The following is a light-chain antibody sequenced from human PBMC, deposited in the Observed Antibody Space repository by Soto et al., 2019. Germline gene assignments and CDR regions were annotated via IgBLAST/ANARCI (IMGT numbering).Light chain of an antibody. V-gene: IGKV1-39*01. CDR1: QRISTY. CDR2: AAS. Sequence: IQMTQSPSSLSASVGDRVTITCRASQRISTYLNWFQQRPGKAPRLLIYAASTLQTGVSSNFSGSASGTDFTLTITSLQPEDFATYFCPQTYSIPTTFGQGTKVDIK. CDR3: PQTYSIPTT. J-gene: IGKJ1*01.